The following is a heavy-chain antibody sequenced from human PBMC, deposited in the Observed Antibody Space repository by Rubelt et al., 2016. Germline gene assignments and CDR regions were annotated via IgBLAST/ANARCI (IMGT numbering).Heavy chain of an antibody. V-gene: IGHV4-4*02. D-gene: IGHD4-17*01. J-gene: IGHJ4*02. Sequence: SLTCAVSGGSINDNNWWSWVRQPPGKGLEWIGEISHSGSTSYNPSLQSRVTISMDKSMHHFSLRLSSVTAADTAVYYCARYVPSVTTPLDSWGQGTLVTVSS. CDR2: ISHSGST. CDR1: GGSINDNNW. CDR3: ARYVPSVTTPLDS.